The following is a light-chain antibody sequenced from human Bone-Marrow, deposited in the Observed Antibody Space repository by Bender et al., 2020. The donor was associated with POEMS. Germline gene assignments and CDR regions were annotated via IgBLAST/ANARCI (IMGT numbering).Light chain of an antibody. J-gene: IGLJ3*02. CDR2: DVI. Sequence: QAALTPPASVLGSPGPSITIPRTGTRRDICGYYFVAWYQPHSGKAPKLIIYDVIKRTLGVYNRLSGSKSDNTASLTISGLQAEDEATYYCSSFTAIDTWVFGGGTKLTVL. V-gene: IGLV2-14*03. CDR1: RRDICGYYF. CDR3: SSFTAIDTWV.